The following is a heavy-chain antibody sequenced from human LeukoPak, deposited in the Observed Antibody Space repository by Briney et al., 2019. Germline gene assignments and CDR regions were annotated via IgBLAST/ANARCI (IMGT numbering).Heavy chain of an antibody. V-gene: IGHV3-23*01. Sequence: PGGSLRLSCAASGFTFSSYAMSWVRQAPGKGLEWVSAISGSGGSTYYADSVRGRFTISRDNSKNTLYLQMNSLRAEDTAVYYCAKWGGSTAVAGNFDYWGQGTLVTVSS. D-gene: IGHD6-19*01. CDR2: ISGSGGST. CDR1: GFTFSSYA. J-gene: IGHJ4*02. CDR3: AKWGGSTAVAGNFDY.